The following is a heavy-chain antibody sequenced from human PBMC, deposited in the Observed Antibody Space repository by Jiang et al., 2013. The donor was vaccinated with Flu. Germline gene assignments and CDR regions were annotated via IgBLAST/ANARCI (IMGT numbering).Heavy chain of an antibody. D-gene: IGHD3-22*01. CDR3: ARDVGDSSTSYFDS. V-gene: IGHV1-2*02. J-gene: IGHJ4*02. Sequence: KKPGASVTVSCKASGYTFTGYYVHWVRQAPGQGLEWMGWINPDSGDTNYVQKFQGRVTMTRDTSISTAYMELSRLRSDDTAVYYCARDVGDSSTSYFDSWGQGTLVTVSS. CDR2: INPDSGDT. CDR1: GYTFTGYY.